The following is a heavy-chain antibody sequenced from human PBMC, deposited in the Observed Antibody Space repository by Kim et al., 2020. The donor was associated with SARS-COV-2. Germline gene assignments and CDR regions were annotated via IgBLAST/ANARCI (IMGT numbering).Heavy chain of an antibody. D-gene: IGHD6-19*01. CDR2: IYYSGST. J-gene: IGHJ1*01. CDR1: GGSISSYY. V-gene: IGHV4-59*01. Sequence: SETLSLTCTVSGGSISSYYWSWIRQPPGKGLEWIGYIYYSGSTNYNPSLKSRVTISVDTSKNQFSLKLSSVTAADTAVYYCARVGSSGWPLRFSKVYFQHWGQGTLVTVSS. CDR3: ARVGSSGWPLRFSKVYFQH.